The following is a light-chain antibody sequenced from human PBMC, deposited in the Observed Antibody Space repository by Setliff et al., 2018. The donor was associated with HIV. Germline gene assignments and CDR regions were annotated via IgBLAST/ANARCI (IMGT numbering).Light chain of an antibody. J-gene: IGLJ1*01. CDR2: DVS. CDR1: SRDIGDNV. CDR3: SSSTRSPTFLV. Sequence: QSVLTQPASVSGSPGQSITISCTGTSRDIGDNVVSWYQHYPGRAPKLIIYDVSERPLGVSSRFSASRSGNTASLTISGLQADDEAIYYCSSSTRSPTFLVFATGTKV. V-gene: IGLV2-23*02.